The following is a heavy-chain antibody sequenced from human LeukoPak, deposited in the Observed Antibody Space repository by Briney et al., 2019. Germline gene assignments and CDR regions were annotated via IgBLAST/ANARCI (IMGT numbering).Heavy chain of an antibody. J-gene: IGHJ4*02. CDR3: ARTDDYGDYNPFDY. D-gene: IGHD4-17*01. Sequence: GGPLRLSCAASGFTFSSYDMRWVRQAPGKGLEWVSGISGSGGSTYYADSVKGRFTISRDNAKNTLYLQMNSLRAEDTAVYYCARTDDYGDYNPFDYWGQGTLVTVSS. CDR1: GFTFSSYD. V-gene: IGHV3-23*01. CDR2: ISGSGGST.